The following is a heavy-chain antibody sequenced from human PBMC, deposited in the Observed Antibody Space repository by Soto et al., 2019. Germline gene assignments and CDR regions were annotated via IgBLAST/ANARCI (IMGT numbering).Heavy chain of an antibody. J-gene: IGHJ5*02. V-gene: IGHV4-59*08. D-gene: IGHD3-9*01. Sequence: SETLSLTCTVSGGSISSYYWSWIRQPPGKGLVWIGYFYYSGSTNYNPSLKSRVTISVDTSKNQFSLKLSSVTAADTAVYYCARSDYDILTPWGQGTLVTVSS. CDR3: ARSDYDILTP. CDR1: GGSISSYY. CDR2: FYYSGST.